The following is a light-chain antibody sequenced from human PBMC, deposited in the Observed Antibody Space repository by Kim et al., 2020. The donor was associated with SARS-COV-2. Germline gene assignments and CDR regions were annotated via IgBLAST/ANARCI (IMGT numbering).Light chain of an antibody. V-gene: IGKV3-20*01. J-gene: IGKJ2*01. CDR2: GAS. CDR1: QSVSSSY. CDR3: QQYGSSPYT. Sequence: LSPGERGTLSCRASQSVSSSYLAWYQQKPGQAPRLLIYGASSRATGIPDRFSGSGSGTDFTLTISRLEPEDFAVYYCQQYGSSPYTFGHGTKLEI.